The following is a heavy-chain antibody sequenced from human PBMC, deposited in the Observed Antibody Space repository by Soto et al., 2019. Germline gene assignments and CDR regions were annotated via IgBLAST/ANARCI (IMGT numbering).Heavy chain of an antibody. J-gene: IGHJ6*02. CDR2: SYYSGST. Sequence: PSETLSLTCTVSGGSISSYYWSWIRQPPGKGLEWIGYSYYSGSTNSNPSLKSRVTVSVDTSKNQFSLNLSSVTAADTAVYYCARVKGLHGMDVWGQGTTVTVSS. V-gene: IGHV4-59*01. CDR3: ARVKGLHGMDV. CDR1: GGSISSYY.